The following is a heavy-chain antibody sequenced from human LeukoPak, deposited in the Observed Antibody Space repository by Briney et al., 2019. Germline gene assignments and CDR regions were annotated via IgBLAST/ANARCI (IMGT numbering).Heavy chain of an antibody. CDR2: INPNSGGT. CDR1: GYTFTGYY. J-gene: IGHJ4*02. D-gene: IGHD6-13*01. V-gene: IGHV1-2*02. CDR3: ARGSRRSSSWYFDY. Sequence: ASVKVSCKASGYTFTGYYIHWVRQAPGQGLEWMGWINPNSGGTNYAQKFQGRVTMTRDTSTSTVYMELSSLRSEDTAVYYCARGSRRSSSWYFDYWGQGTLVTVSS.